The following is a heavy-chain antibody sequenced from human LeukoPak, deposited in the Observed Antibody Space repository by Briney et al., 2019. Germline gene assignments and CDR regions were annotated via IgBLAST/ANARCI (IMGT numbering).Heavy chain of an antibody. J-gene: IGHJ6*02. Sequence: GGSLRLSCAASGFTFSSYSMNWVRQAPGKGLEWVSGISWNSGSIGYADSVKGRFTISRDNAKNSLYLQMNSLRAEDTALYYCAKDLTQDSSRWYRSDGMDVWGQGTTVTVSS. CDR1: GFTFSSYS. CDR2: ISWNSGSI. D-gene: IGHD6-13*01. V-gene: IGHV3-9*01. CDR3: AKDLTQDSSRWYRSDGMDV.